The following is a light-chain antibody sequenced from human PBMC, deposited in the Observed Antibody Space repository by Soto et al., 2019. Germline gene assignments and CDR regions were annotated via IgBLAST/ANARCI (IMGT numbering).Light chain of an antibody. J-gene: IGKJ1*01. CDR3: QQYNNWWT. CDR1: QSVSNN. Sequence: EIVMSQSPATLSVSPGERATLSCRASQSVSNNLAWYEKKRGQAPRLLIQAAATRATGIPARFSGSGSGTESTHTNSCLQSKDLAFYYCQQYNNWWTFGQGTRVDIK. CDR2: AAA. V-gene: IGKV3-15*01.